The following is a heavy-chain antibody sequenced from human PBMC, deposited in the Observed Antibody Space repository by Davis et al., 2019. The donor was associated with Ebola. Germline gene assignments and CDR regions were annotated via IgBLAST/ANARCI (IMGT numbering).Heavy chain of an antibody. V-gene: IGHV5-51*01. J-gene: IGHJ6*02. Sequence: GESLKISCKGYGYDFSRDWIVWVRQMPGKGLEWMGIIYPGDSDTKYSPSFQGQVTISADKSINTAYLQWKSLKASDTAMYYCARRGYYYGMDVWGQGTTVTVSS. CDR2: IYPGDSDT. CDR1: GYDFSRDW. CDR3: ARRGYYYGMDV.